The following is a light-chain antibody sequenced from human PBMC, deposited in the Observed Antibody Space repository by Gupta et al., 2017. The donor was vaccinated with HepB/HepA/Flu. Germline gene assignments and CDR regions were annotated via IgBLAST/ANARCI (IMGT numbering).Light chain of an antibody. CDR3: QATDNTGTPFYV. CDR1: ALPNLS. V-gene: IGLV3-25*02. J-gene: IGLJ1*01. CDR2: KDA. Sequence: SLALTPPPSVSASPGLTARITCSGDALPNLSVYWYQQEPGKAPVMVIYKDAERPSRIPERFSGSNSGTTATLTISEVQPEDEADYYCQATDNTGTPFYVFGGGTKVSVV.